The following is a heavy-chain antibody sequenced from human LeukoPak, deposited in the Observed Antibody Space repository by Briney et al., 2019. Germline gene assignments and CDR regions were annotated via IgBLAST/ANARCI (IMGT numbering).Heavy chain of an antibody. CDR1: GFTFSNYW. Sequence: GGSLRLSCAASGFTFSNYWMHWVRQAPGKTLVWVSRINGDGSTTNYADSVKGRFTISGDNAKNTLFLQMNSLRAEDTAVYYCAGGRGSYGLWDSWGQGTLVTVS. CDR3: AGGRGSYGLWDS. CDR2: INGDGSTT. J-gene: IGHJ4*02. D-gene: IGHD1-26*01. V-gene: IGHV3-74*01.